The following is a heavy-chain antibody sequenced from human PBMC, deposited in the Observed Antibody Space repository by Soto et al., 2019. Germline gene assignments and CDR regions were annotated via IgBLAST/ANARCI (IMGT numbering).Heavy chain of an antibody. J-gene: IGHJ5*02. CDR2: INWKGDRS. V-gene: IGHV3-20*01. CDR1: GFTFDDYG. D-gene: IGHD1-1*01. CDR3: AREVEGSTGTKLFDP. Sequence: EEQLVESGGGVVRPGGSLRLSCAASGFTFDDYGMSWVRQTPGKGLEWVAGINWKGDRSGHADSVKGRFTISRDNAKNCLYLQMNSLRAEDTAFYHCAREVEGSTGTKLFDPWGQGTLVTVSS.